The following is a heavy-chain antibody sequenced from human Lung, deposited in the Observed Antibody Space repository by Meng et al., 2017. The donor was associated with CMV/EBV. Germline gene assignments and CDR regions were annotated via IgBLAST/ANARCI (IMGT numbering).Heavy chain of an antibody. CDR2: ISFDGSNK. D-gene: IGHD6-13*01. V-gene: IGHV3-30-3*01. CDR3: ARDLKTAVTSYYYHYGLDV. J-gene: IGHJ6*02. Sequence: GESLKISCAASGFKFSNYPVHWVRQAPGKGLEWVAVISFDGSNKFYAESVKGRFTISRDNSKNTLYLQMNGLRAEDTALYYCARDLKTAVTSYYYHYGLDVWGQGTTVTVSS. CDR1: GFKFSNYP.